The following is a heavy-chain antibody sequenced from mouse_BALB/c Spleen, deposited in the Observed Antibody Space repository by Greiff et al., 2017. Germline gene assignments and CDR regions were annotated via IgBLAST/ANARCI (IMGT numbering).Heavy chain of an antibody. J-gene: IGHJ3*01. CDR3: ARSSSASWFAY. Sequence: VQRVESGAELAKPGASVKMSCKASGYTFTSYWMNWVKQRPGQGLEWIGMIHPSDSETRLNQKFKDKATLTVDKSSSTAYMQLSSPTSEDSAVYYCARSSSASWFAYWGQGTLVTVSA. CDR2: IHPSDSET. CDR1: GYTFTSYW. D-gene: IGHD3-1*01. V-gene: IGHV1-74*01.